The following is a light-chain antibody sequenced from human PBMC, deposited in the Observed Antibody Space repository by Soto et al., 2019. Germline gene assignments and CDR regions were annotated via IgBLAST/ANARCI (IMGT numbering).Light chain of an antibody. V-gene: IGKV1-5*01. CDR3: QQYNSYSGT. CDR2: DAS. CDR1: QSISSW. J-gene: IGKJ1*01. Sequence: DVQITQSPSTLSASVGDRVTITFRASQSISSWLAWYQQKPGKAPKVLIYDASSLESGVPSRFSGSGSGTEFTLTISSLQPDDFATYYCQQYNSYSGTFGQGTKVDIK.